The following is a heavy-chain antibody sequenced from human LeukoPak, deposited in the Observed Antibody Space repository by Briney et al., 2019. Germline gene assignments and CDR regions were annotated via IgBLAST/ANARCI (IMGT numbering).Heavy chain of an antibody. D-gene: IGHD6-13*01. Sequence: PGRSLRLSCAASGFTVSSYAMHWVRQAPGKGLEWVAVISYDGSNKYYADSVKGRFTISRDNSKNTLYLQMNSLRAEDTAVYYCARESRYYFDYWGQGTLVTVSS. CDR2: ISYDGSNK. CDR1: GFTVSSYA. J-gene: IGHJ4*02. V-gene: IGHV3-30*04. CDR3: ARESRYYFDY.